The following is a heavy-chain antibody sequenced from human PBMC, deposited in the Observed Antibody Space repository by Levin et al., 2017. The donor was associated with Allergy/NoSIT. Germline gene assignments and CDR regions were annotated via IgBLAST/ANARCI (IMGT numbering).Heavy chain of an antibody. CDR3: AKDIMMGIAVAGGYFQH. Sequence: PGGSLRLSCAASGFTFDDYAMHWVRQAPGKGLEWVSGISWNSGSIGYADSVKGRFTISRDNAKNSLYLQMNSLRAEDTALYYCAKDIMMGIAVAGGYFQHWGQGTLVTVSS. CDR1: GFTFDDYA. V-gene: IGHV3-9*01. CDR2: ISWNSGSI. J-gene: IGHJ1*01. D-gene: IGHD6-19*01.